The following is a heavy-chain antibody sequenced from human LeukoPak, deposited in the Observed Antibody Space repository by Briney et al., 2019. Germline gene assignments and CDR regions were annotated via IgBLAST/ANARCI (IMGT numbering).Heavy chain of an antibody. V-gene: IGHV4-39*01. D-gene: IGHD3-22*01. CDR3: ARHGSYYDSSGYYPFED. J-gene: IGHJ4*02. CDR1: GFTFSSYW. Sequence: GSLRLSCAASGFTFSSYWMSWVRQAPGKGLEWIGSIYYSGSTYYNPSLKSRVTIFVDTSKNQFSLKLSSVTAADTAVYYCARHGSYYDSSGYYPFEDWGQGTLVTVSS. CDR2: IYYSGST.